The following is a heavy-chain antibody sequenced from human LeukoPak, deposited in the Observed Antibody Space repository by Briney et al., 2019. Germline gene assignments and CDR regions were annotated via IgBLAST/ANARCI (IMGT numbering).Heavy chain of an antibody. V-gene: IGHV3-23*01. Sequence: GGSLRLSCAASGFSFSSYAMTWARQAPVKGLEWVSAISGDGTRTYYADSVKGRFTISRDNSKNTLYLEMSSLKVEDTAIYYCAKWPEGAMDYFDYWGQGTLVTVTS. CDR1: GFSFSSYA. D-gene: IGHD3-16*01. J-gene: IGHJ4*02. CDR2: ISGDGTRT. CDR3: AKWPEGAMDYFDY.